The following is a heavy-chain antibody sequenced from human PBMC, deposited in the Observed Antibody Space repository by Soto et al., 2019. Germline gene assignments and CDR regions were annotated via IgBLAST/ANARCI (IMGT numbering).Heavy chain of an antibody. CDR1: GGSFSGYY. D-gene: IGHD3-22*01. CDR3: ARGPGNYDSSGYYYVSATNGLDY. J-gene: IGHJ4*02. CDR2: INHRGST. Sequence: PSETLSLTCAVYGGSFSGYYWSWIRQPPGKGLEWIGEINHRGSTNYNPSLKSRITISVDTSKNQFSLNLRSVTAADTAVYYCARGPGNYDSSGYYYVSATNGLDYWGQGTLVTVSS. V-gene: IGHV4-34*01.